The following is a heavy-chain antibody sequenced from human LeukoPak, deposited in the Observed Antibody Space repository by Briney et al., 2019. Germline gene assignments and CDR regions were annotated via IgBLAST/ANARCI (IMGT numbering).Heavy chain of an antibody. Sequence: SETLSLTCTVSGGSISSSSYYWGWIRQPPGKGLEWIGSIYYSGSTYYNPSLKSRVTISVDTSKNQFSLKLSSVTAADTAVYYCARGKRELRGVVWFDPWGQGTLVTVSS. CDR1: GGSISSSSYY. D-gene: IGHD1-26*01. CDR2: IYYSGST. J-gene: IGHJ5*02. V-gene: IGHV4-39*07. CDR3: ARGKRELRGVVWFDP.